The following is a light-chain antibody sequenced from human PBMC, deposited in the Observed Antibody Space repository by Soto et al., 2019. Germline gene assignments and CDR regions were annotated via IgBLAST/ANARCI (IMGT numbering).Light chain of an antibody. V-gene: IGKV1-39*01. CDR3: QQSYSTPPMYT. CDR2: VAS. CDR1: QSISKS. J-gene: IGKJ2*01. Sequence: DIQMTQSPSSLSASVGDRVTITCRASQSISKSLNWYQQKPGRAPTLLISVASTLHSGVPSRFSGSGSGTDFTPTISSLQREDFATYYCQQSYSTPPMYTFGQGTKLEIK.